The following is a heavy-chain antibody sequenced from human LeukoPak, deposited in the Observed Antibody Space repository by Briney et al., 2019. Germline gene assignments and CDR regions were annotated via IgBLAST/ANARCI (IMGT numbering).Heavy chain of an antibody. V-gene: IGHV3-48*04. Sequence: GGSLRLSCAVSGFTFSTSWMHWVRQAPGKGLEWVSYISSSGSTIYYADSVKGRFTISRDNAKNSLYLQMNNLRVEDTAVYYCARAPTKFRRDWFDPWGQGTLVTVSS. CDR1: GFTFSTSW. CDR2: ISSSGSTI. D-gene: IGHD3-9*01. J-gene: IGHJ5*02. CDR3: ARAPTKFRRDWFDP.